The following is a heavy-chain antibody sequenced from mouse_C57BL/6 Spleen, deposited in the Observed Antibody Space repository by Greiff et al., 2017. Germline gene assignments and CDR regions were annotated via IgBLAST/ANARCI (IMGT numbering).Heavy chain of an antibody. CDR1: GYTFTSYW. CDR3: ARIEGDYFDY. V-gene: IGHV1-59*01. Sequence: VQLQQSGAELVRPGTSVKLSCKASGYTFTSYWMHWVKQRPGQGLEWIGVIDPSDSYTNYNQKFKGKATLTVDTSSSTAYMQLSSLTSEDSAVYYCARIEGDYFDYWGQGTTLTVSS. J-gene: IGHJ2*01. CDR2: IDPSDSYT.